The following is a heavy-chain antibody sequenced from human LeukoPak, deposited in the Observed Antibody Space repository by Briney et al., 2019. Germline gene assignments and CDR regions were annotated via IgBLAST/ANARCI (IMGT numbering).Heavy chain of an antibody. CDR1: GFTLSSLA. D-gene: IGHD2-2*01. CDR2: ITDNGVAT. CDR3: AKRGSTSYRFDS. Sequence: GEALRLSCAVSGFTLSSLAMTWVRQAPGKGQGWVSSITDNGVATYCGDTVKGRFTISRDNSKHTLRLQANSLRVEDTAVYYCAKRGSTSYRFDSWGQGTLVTVSS. V-gene: IGHV3-23*02. J-gene: IGHJ4*02.